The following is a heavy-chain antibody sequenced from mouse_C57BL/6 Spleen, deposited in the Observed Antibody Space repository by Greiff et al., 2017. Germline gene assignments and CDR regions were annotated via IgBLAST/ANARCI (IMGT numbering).Heavy chain of an antibody. V-gene: IGHV3-6*01. CDR2: ISYDGSN. CDR1: GYSITSGYY. CDR3: AREGGGYDGAY. Sequence: EVKLQESGPGLVKPSQSLSLTCSVTGYSITSGYYWNWIRQFPGNKLEWMGYISYDGSNNYNPSLKNRISITRDTSKNQFFLKLNSVTTEDTATYYCAREGGGYDGAYWGQGTLVTVSA. D-gene: IGHD2-2*01. J-gene: IGHJ3*01.